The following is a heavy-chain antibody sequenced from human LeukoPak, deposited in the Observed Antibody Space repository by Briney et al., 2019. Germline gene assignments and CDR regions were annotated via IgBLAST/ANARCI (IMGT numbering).Heavy chain of an antibody. Sequence: SETLSLTCTVSGGSISSSSYYWGWIRQPPGKGLEWIGSIYYSGSTYYNPSLKSRVTTSVDTSKNQFSLKLSSVTAADTAVYYCARQLMIDYYYYYYYMDVWGRGTTVTISS. CDR3: ARQLMIDYYYYYYYMDV. D-gene: IGHD3-22*01. V-gene: IGHV4-39*01. J-gene: IGHJ6*03. CDR1: GGSISSSSYY. CDR2: IYYSGST.